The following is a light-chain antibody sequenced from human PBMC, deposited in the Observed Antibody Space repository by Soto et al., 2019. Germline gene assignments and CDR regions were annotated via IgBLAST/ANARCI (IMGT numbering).Light chain of an antibody. Sequence: QSALTQPRSVSGSPGQSVTISCTGTSSDVGVYNYVSWYQQYPGKAPKIMIYDVSKRPSGVPDRFSGSKSDNTASLTISGLQAEDEADYYCQSYDSSLSGEVFGTGTKLTVL. J-gene: IGLJ1*01. CDR2: DVS. CDR1: SSDVGVYNY. V-gene: IGLV2-11*01. CDR3: QSYDSSLSGEV.